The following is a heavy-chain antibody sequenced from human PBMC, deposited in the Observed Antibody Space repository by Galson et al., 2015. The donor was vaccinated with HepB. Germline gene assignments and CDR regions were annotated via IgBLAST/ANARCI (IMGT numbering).Heavy chain of an antibody. CDR1: GFTFSSYG. V-gene: IGHV3-30*18. CDR3: AKGGRWLVL. Sequence: SLRLSCAASGFTFSSYGMHWVRQAPGKGLEWVAVISYDGSNKYYADSVKGRFTISRDNSKNTLYLQMNSLRAEDTAVYYCAKGGRWLVLWGQGTLVTVSS. J-gene: IGHJ4*02. CDR2: ISYDGSNK. D-gene: IGHD6-19*01.